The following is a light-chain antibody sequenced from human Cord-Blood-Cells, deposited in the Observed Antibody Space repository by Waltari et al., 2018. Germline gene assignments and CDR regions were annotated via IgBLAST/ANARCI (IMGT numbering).Light chain of an antibody. V-gene: IGLV3-1*01. Sequence: SYELTQPPSVSVSPGQTASITCSGDKLGDKYACWYHQKPGQSPVLVIYQDRKRPSGIPERFSGSNSGNTANLTISGTQAMDEADYYCQAWDSSTAVFGGGTKLTVL. CDR3: QAWDSSTAV. CDR2: QDR. J-gene: IGLJ2*01. CDR1: KLGDKY.